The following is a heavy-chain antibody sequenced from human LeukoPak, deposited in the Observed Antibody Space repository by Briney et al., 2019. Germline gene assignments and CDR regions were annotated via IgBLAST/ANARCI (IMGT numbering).Heavy chain of an antibody. CDR2: ISSSGSTK. Sequence: GGSLRLSCAASGFTFSSSDMNWVRQAPGKGLEWVSYISSSGSTKNYADSVKGRFTISRDNAKNSLYLQMNSLRAEDTAVYYCARATARVPAFDYWGQGTLVTVSS. CDR3: ARATARVPAFDY. J-gene: IGHJ4*02. CDR1: GFTFSSSD. D-gene: IGHD2-2*01. V-gene: IGHV3-48*03.